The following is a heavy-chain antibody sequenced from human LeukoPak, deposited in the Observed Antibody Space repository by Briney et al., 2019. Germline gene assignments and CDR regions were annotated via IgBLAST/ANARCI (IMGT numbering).Heavy chain of an antibody. D-gene: IGHD3-22*01. V-gene: IGHV4-4*02. CDR3: ASLGGSSGYYY. CDR2: IYHIGST. Sequence: PSGTLSLTCAVSGGSISSSDWWSWVRQPPGKGLEWIGEIYHIGSTNYNPSLKSRVTISVDKSKNQFSLELSSVTAADTAVYYCASLGGSSGYYYWGQGTLVTVSS. CDR1: GGSISSSDW. J-gene: IGHJ4*02.